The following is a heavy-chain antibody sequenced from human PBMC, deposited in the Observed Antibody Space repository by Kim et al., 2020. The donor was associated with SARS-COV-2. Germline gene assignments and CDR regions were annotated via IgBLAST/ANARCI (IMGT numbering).Heavy chain of an antibody. D-gene: IGHD2-2*01. CDR3: ARLVPGEDIVVVPAGPFDY. Sequence: GESLKISCKGSGYSFTSYWIGWVRQMPGKGLEWMGIIYPGDSDTRYSPSFQGQVTISADKSISTAYLQWSSLKASDTAMYYCARLVPGEDIVVVPAGPFDYWGQGTLVTVSS. CDR2: IYPGDSDT. CDR1: GYSFTSYW. J-gene: IGHJ4*02. V-gene: IGHV5-51*01.